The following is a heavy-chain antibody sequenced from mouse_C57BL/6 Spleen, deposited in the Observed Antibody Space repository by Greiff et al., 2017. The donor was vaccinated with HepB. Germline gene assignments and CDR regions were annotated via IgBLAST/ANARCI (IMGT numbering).Heavy chain of an antibody. CDR3: ARAYSNYVVFDY. J-gene: IGHJ2*01. CDR1: GYSITSGYD. CDR2: ISYSGST. Sequence: EVKLQESGPGMVKPSQSLSLTCTVTGYSITSGYDWHWIRHFPGNKLEWMGYISYSGSTNYNPSLKSRISITHDTSKNHFFLKLNSVTTEDTATYYCARAYSNYVVFDYWGQGTTLTVSS. D-gene: IGHD2-5*01. V-gene: IGHV3-1*01.